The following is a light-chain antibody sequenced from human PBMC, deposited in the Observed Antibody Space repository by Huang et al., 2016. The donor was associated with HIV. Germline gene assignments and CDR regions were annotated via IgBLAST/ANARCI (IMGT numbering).Light chain of an antibody. Sequence: EIVLTQSPATLALSPGERATLSCRASQSVSSYFAWYQQKPGQAPRLLIYDPYNRETGIPARFSGSESGTEFTLTISSLEPEDFAGYYCQQHYNRPLTFGGGTKVEIK. J-gene: IGKJ4*01. V-gene: IGKV3-11*01. CDR2: DPY. CDR1: QSVSSY. CDR3: QQHYNRPLT.